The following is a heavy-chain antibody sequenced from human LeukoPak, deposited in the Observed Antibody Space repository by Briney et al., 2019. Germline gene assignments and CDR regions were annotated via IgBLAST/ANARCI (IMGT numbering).Heavy chain of an antibody. CDR1: AFTFNNYD. J-gene: IGHJ4*02. Sequence: GGSLRLSCAASAFTFNNYDMHWVRQAPGKGLEWVAFIRYDGSNKYYADFVEGRFTISRDNSKNTLYLLMNSLRAQDTAVYYCAKDSGSYYTSDYWGQGTLVTVSS. CDR3: AKDSGSYYTSDY. V-gene: IGHV3-30*02. CDR2: IRYDGSNK. D-gene: IGHD3-10*01.